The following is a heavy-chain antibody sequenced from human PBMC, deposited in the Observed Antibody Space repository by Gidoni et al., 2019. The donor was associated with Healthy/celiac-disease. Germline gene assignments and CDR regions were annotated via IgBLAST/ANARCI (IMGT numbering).Heavy chain of an antibody. V-gene: IGHV3-21*01. Sequence: EVQLVESGGGLVKPGGSLRLSCAASGFTFSSYSMNWVRQAPGKGLEWVSSISSSSSYIYYADSVKGRFTISRENAKNSLYLQMNSLRAEDTAVYYCASSTYYYDSSDPTTPFMDVWGQGTTVTVSS. D-gene: IGHD3-22*01. CDR1: GFTFSSYS. J-gene: IGHJ6*02. CDR3: ASSTYYYDSSDPTTPFMDV. CDR2: ISSSSSYI.